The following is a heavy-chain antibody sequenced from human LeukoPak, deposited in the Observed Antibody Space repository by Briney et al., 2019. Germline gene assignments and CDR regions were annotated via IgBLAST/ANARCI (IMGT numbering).Heavy chain of an antibody. D-gene: IGHD5-18*01. CDR3: ARGTWIQLWSHLDY. CDR1: GVTFSSYG. V-gene: IGHV3-48*03. Sequence: HAGGSLRLSCAASGVTFSSYGMNWVRQAPGKGLEWVSYISSSGSTIYYADSVKGRFTISRDNAKNSLYLQMNSLRAEDTAVYYCARGTWIQLWSHLDYWGQGTLVTVSS. J-gene: IGHJ4*02. CDR2: ISSSGSTI.